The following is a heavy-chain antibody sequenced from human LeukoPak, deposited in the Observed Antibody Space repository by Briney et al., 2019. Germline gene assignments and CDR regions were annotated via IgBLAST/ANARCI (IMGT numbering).Heavy chain of an antibody. CDR2: IKQYESEK. Sequence: GGSLRLSCAASGFTFSSYWMTWVRQAPGRGLEWVANIKQYESEKYYVDSVKGRFTISRDNAKNSLYLQMNSLRAEETAVYYCAREVVVAPDLWGRGTLVTVPS. CDR3: AREVVVAPDL. CDR1: GFTFSSYW. V-gene: IGHV3-7*01. J-gene: IGHJ2*01. D-gene: IGHD2-15*01.